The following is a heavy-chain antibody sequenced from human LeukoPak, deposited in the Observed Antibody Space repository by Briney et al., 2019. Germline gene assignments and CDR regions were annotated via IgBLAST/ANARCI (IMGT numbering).Heavy chain of an antibody. D-gene: IGHD3-10*01. CDR3: ARDYHMVRGVIPFDY. CDR1: GGSISSGSYY. Sequence: SETLSLTCTVSGGSISSGSYYWGWIRQPPGKGLEWIGSIYYSGSTYYNPSLKSRVTISVDTSKNQFSLKLSSVTAADTAVYYCARDYHMVRGVIPFDYWGQGTLVTVSS. CDR2: IYYSGST. J-gene: IGHJ4*02. V-gene: IGHV4-39*07.